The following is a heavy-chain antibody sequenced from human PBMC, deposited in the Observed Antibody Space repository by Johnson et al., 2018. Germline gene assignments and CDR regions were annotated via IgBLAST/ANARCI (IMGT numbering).Heavy chain of an antibody. D-gene: IGHD6-19*01. CDR1: GFTFSRYG. CDR3: ARDQAHTRSIAVAGTGWFDP. CDR2: IWYDGSNK. J-gene: IGHJ5*02. V-gene: IGHV3-33*08. Sequence: LVQSGVGVVQPGMSLRLSCASSGFTFSRYGMHWVRKAPGKGLEWVAVIWYDGSNKYYAASVKGRFTIPRDNSKNTLYLQMNSRRAEDTAGDYCARDQAHTRSIAVAGTGWFDPWGQGTLVTVSS.